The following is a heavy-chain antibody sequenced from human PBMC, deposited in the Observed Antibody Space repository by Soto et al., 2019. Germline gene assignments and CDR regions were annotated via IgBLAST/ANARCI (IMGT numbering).Heavy chain of an antibody. CDR2: VSGSGATS. J-gene: IGHJ3*02. D-gene: IGHD2-2*01. Sequence: GSLRLSCVDSGFTFSSYAMSWVRQAPGKGLDWVSVVSGSGATSYYADSVKGRFTISRDNSKNTLYLQMNGLRAEDTAIYYCTRRGAVIPTAIAAFDIWGQGTMVTVSS. V-gene: IGHV3-23*01. CDR3: TRRGAVIPTAIAAFDI. CDR1: GFTFSSYA.